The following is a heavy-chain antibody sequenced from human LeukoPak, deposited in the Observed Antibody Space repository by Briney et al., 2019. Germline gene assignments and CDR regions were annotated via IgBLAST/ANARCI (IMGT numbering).Heavy chain of an antibody. V-gene: IGHV3-21*04. Sequence: SGGSLRLSCAASGFTFSSYSMNWVRQAPGKGLEWVSSISSSSSYIYYADSVKGRFTISRDNAKNSLYLQMNSLRAEDTAVYYCARDSDYYDSSGYYIFDYWGQGTLVTVSS. CDR3: ARDSDYYDSSGYYIFDY. J-gene: IGHJ4*02. D-gene: IGHD3-22*01. CDR1: GFTFSSYS. CDR2: ISSSSSYI.